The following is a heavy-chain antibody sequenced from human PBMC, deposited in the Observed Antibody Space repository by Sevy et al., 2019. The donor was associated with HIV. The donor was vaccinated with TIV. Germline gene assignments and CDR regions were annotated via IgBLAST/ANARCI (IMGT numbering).Heavy chain of an antibody. J-gene: IGHJ5*02. V-gene: IGHV3-48*02. CDR3: ARGHSKYCSGGSCYSMAYNWFDP. D-gene: IGHD2-15*01. Sequence: GGSLRLSCAASGFTFSSYSMNWVRQAPGKGLEWVSYISSSSSTIYYADSVKGRFTISRDNAKNSLYLQMNSLREEDTAVYYCARGHSKYCSGGSCYSMAYNWFDPWGQGTLVTVSS. CDR2: ISSSSSTI. CDR1: GFTFSSYS.